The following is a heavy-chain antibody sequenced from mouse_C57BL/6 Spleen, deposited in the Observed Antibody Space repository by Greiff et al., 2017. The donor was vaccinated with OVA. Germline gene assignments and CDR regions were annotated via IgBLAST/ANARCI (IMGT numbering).Heavy chain of an antibody. Sequence: DVHLVESGPGLVKPSQSLSLTCSVTGYSITSGYYWNWIRQFPGNKLEWMGYISYDGSNNYNPSLKNRISITRDTSKNQFFLKLNSVTTEDTATYYCARGDYGSNPWYFDVWGTGTTVTVSS. V-gene: IGHV3-6*01. D-gene: IGHD1-1*01. CDR3: ARGDYGSNPWYFDV. J-gene: IGHJ1*03. CDR2: ISYDGSN. CDR1: GYSITSGYY.